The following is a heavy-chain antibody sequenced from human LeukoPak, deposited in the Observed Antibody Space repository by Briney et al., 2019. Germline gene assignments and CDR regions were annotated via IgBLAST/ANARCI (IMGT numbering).Heavy chain of an antibody. J-gene: IGHJ1*01. CDR3: ATEDYDFWSGPLIFQH. CDR1: GGSICSYY. Sequence: MPSETLSLTCTVSGGSICSYYWSWIRQPAGKGLEWIGRIYTSGSTNYNPSLKSRVTMSVDTSKNQFSLKLSSVTAADTAVYYCATEDYDFWSGPLIFQHWGQGTLVTVSS. V-gene: IGHV4-4*07. D-gene: IGHD3-3*01. CDR2: IYTSGST.